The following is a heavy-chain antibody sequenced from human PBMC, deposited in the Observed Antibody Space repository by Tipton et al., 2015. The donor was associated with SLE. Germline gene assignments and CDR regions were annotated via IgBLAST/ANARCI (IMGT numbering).Heavy chain of an antibody. V-gene: IGHV4-39*07. Sequence: TLSLTCTVSGGSISSSSYYWGWIRQPPGKGLEWIGSIYYSGSTYYNPSLKSRVTISVDTSKNQFSLKLSSVTAADTAVYYCARDPDGYNWGYFDYWGQGTLVTGSS. CDR1: GGSISSSSYY. CDR2: IYYSGST. J-gene: IGHJ4*02. CDR3: ARDPDGYNWGYFDY. D-gene: IGHD5-24*01.